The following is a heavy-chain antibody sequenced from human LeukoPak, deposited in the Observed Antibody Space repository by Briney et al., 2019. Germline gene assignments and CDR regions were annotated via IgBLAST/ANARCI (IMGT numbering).Heavy chain of an antibody. CDR2: IRTTAEGAKYA. Sequence: KTGGSLRLSCATSGFSFTDYPMNWVRQAPGKGLEWISNIRTTAEGAKYAYYADSVKGRFTISRDNAKNSLYLQMNSLRAEDTAVYYCARDKRIAVAAYDYWGQGTLVTVSS. D-gene: IGHD6-19*01. J-gene: IGHJ4*02. CDR1: GFSFTDYP. V-gene: IGHV3-21*05. CDR3: ARDKRIAVAAYDY.